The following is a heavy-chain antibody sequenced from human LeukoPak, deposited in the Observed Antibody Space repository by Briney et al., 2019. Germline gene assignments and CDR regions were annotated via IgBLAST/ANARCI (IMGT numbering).Heavy chain of an antibody. CDR1: GFTFSSYA. Sequence: GGSLRLSCAASGFTFSSYATSWVRQAPGKGLEWVSAISGSGGSTYYADSVKGRFTISRDNSKNTLYLQMNSLRAEDTAVYYCAKKLRYFDSPYYFDYWGQGTLVTVSS. CDR2: ISGSGGST. CDR3: AKKLRYFDSPYYFDY. D-gene: IGHD3-9*01. V-gene: IGHV3-23*01. J-gene: IGHJ4*02.